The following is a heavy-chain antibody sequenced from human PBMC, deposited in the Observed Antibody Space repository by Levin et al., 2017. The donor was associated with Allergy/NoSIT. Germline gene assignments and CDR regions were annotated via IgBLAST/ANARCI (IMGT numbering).Heavy chain of an antibody. D-gene: IGHD3-3*01. CDR2: ISGRGTST. Sequence: PGESLKISCAASGFTFSDYAISWVRQAPGKGLEWISAISGRGTSTYFADSVKGRFTISRDNSKNTVYLQMSSLRAEDTALYYCANSRITRFGGVIVRYYGMDIWGQGTTVTVSS. V-gene: IGHV3-23*01. CDR1: GFTFSDYA. J-gene: IGHJ6*02. CDR3: ANSRITRFGGVIVRYYGMDI.